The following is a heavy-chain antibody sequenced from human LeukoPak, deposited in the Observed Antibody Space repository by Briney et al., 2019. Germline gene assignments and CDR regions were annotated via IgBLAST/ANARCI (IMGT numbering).Heavy chain of an antibody. CDR1: GGSISSYY. CDR3: ARGTVSMYYMDV. CDR2: IYYSGST. J-gene: IGHJ6*03. Sequence: SETLSLTCTVSGGSISSYYWSWIRQPPGKGLEWIGYIYYSGSTNYNPSLKSRLTISVDTSKNQFSLRLSSVTAADTAVYYCARGTVSMYYMDVWGKGTTVTISS. V-gene: IGHV4-59*01. D-gene: IGHD5/OR15-5a*01.